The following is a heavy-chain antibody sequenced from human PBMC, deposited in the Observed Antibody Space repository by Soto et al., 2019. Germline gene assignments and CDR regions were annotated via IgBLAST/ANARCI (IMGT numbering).Heavy chain of an antibody. V-gene: IGHV3-23*04. Sequence: EVQLVEPGGGLVQPGGSLRLSCAASGFTFSTYFMTWVRQAPGKGLDWVSSISGNGGRTFYADSVKGRFTISRDNSKNTLYLQMNSLRAEDTAVYYCARDPNGDYLGAFDFWGQKTMVTVSS. CDR2: ISGNGGRT. J-gene: IGHJ3*01. CDR3: ARDPNGDYLGAFDF. CDR1: GFTFSTYF. D-gene: IGHD4-17*01.